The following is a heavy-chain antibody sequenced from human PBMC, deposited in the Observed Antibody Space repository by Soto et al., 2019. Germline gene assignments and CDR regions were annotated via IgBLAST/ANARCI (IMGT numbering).Heavy chain of an antibody. D-gene: IGHD2-21*02. J-gene: IGHJ4*02. CDR1: GYTFTSYG. CDR3: ARDTPTRLEGGDWLDY. V-gene: IGHV1-18*01. CDR2: ISAYNGNT. Sequence: QVQLVQSGAEAKKPGASVKVSCKASGYTFTSYGISWVRQAPGQGLEWMGWISAYNGNTNYAQKLQGRVTMTTDTSTSTAYMELRSLRSDDTAVYYCARDTPTRLEGGDWLDYWGQGTLVTVSS.